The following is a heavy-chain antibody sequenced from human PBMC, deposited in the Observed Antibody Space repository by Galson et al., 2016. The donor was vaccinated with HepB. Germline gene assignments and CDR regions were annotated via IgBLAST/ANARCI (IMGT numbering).Heavy chain of an antibody. CDR3: AREFLGVTATAGFDY. Sequence: SLRLSCAASGLTFSTYSMSWVRQAPGKGLEWVSAISGNSYYIYYGDSVKGRFTVPRDNAKNTLYLQMNSLRADDTALYYCAREFLGVTATAGFDYWGQGALVSVSS. V-gene: IGHV3-21*04. D-gene: IGHD2-21*02. J-gene: IGHJ4*02. CDR2: ISGNSYYI. CDR1: GLTFSTYS.